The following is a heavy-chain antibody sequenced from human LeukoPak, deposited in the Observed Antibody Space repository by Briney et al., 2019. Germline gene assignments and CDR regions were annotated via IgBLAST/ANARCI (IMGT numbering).Heavy chain of an antibody. V-gene: IGHV4-59*01. CDR2: IYYSGST. CDR3: ARREVTETDAFDI. J-gene: IGHJ3*02. D-gene: IGHD4-23*01. CDR1: GGSISSNY. Sequence: PSETLSLTCTVSGGSISSNYWSWIRQPPGKGLEWIGYIYYSGSTNYNPSLKGRVTISVDTSKNQFSLKLSSVTAADTAVYYCARREVTETDAFDIWGQGTMVTVSS.